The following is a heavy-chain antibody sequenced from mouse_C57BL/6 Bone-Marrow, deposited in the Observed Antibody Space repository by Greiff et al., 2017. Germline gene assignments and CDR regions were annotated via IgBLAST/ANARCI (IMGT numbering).Heavy chain of an antibody. J-gene: IGHJ2*01. CDR2: IDPETGGT. Sequence: VQLQESGAELVRPGASVTLSCKASGYTFTDYEMHWVKQTPVHGLEWIGAIDPETGGTAYNQKFKGKAILTADKSSSTAYMELRSLTSEDSAVYYGTRTYYYGSSHCFDYWGQGTTLTVSS. CDR1: GYTFTDYE. D-gene: IGHD1-1*01. CDR3: TRTYYYGSSHCFDY. V-gene: IGHV1-15*01.